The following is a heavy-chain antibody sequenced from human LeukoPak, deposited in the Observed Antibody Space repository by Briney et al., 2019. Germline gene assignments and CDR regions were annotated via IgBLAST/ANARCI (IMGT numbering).Heavy chain of an antibody. V-gene: IGHV3-23*01. Sequence: GGSLRLSCAASGFTFSTYAMSWVRQAPGKGLEWVSGNSASGQTTYYADSVKGRFTISRDNSKNTLHLQMNSLRAEDTAVYYCAKAPVGWLRPLDYWGQGTLVTVSS. CDR2: NSASGQTT. J-gene: IGHJ4*02. D-gene: IGHD5-12*01. CDR1: GFTFSTYA. CDR3: AKAPVGWLRPLDY.